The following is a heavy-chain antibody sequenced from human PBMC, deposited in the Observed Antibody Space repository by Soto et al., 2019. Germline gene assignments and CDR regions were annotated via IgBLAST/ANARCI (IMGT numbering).Heavy chain of an antibody. V-gene: IGHV3-23*01. CDR2: ITSTGDRA. CDR1: GFTFSSYA. D-gene: IGHD3-10*01. Sequence: GWSLRLSCAASGFTFSSYAMSWVRQAPGKGLEWVSIITSTGDRAYYADSVKGRFTVSRDNSKNTLYLQMNSLRAEDTAVYYCATYYMFTRSPFDYWGQGTLLTVSS. CDR3: ATYYMFTRSPFDY. J-gene: IGHJ4*02.